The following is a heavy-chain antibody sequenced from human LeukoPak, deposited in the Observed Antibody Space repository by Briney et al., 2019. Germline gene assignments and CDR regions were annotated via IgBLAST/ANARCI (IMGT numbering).Heavy chain of an antibody. D-gene: IGHD2-15*01. J-gene: IGHJ4*02. CDR3: ARARYCSGGSCYGIYYFDY. Sequence: GGSLRLSCAASGFTVSSNYMSWVRQAPGKGLEWVSVIYSGGSTYYADSVKGRFTISRDNSKNTLYLQVNSLRAEDTAVYYCARARYCSGGSCYGIYYFDYWGQGTLVTVSS. V-gene: IGHV3-66*02. CDR1: GFTVSSNY. CDR2: IYSGGST.